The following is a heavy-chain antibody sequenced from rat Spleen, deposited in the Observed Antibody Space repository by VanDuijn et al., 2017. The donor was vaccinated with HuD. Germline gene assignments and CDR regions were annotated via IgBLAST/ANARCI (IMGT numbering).Heavy chain of an antibody. Sequence: EVQLVESGGGLVQPGGSMKLSCAASGFTFSYYYMAWVRQAPTKGLEWVASISTGGGNTYYRDSVKGRFTISRDNAKSTLYLQMDSLRSEDTATYYCARDYSNYIGPLYNWFAYWGQGTLVTVSS. CDR1: GFTFSYYY. CDR2: ISTGGGNT. CDR3: ARDYSNYIGPLYNWFAY. V-gene: IGHV5-25*01. D-gene: IGHD1-2*01. J-gene: IGHJ3*01.